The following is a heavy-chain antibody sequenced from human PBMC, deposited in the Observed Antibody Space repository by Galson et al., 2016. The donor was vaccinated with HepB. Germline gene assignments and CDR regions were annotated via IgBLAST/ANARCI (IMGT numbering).Heavy chain of an antibody. J-gene: IGHJ4*02. Sequence: SVKVSCKVSGYTLTQLSIHWVRQAAGKGLEWIGGFDPDDNDTIYAEKFQGRATMTVDTNTDTAYMELSGLRSEDTAVYYCATAFSFSAGGYFDNWGQGSLVTVSS. CDR1: GYTLTQLS. V-gene: IGHV1-24*01. CDR3: ATAFSFSAGGYFDN. CDR2: FDPDDNDT. D-gene: IGHD3-22*01.